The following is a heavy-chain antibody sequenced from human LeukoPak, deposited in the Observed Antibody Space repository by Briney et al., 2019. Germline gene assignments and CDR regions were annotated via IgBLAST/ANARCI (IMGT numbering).Heavy chain of an antibody. D-gene: IGHD3-16*01. CDR2: INHSGST. CDR3: ARRHDDVWGSYAGFDY. Sequence: PSETLSLTCAVSGGSFSGYYWSWIRQTPGRGREWIGEINHSGSTTYTPYLKSRVTISVDTSKKQFSLKLSSVTAADTAVYYCARRHDDVWGSYAGFDYWGQGTLVTVSS. CDR1: GGSFSGYY. V-gene: IGHV4-34*01. J-gene: IGHJ4*02.